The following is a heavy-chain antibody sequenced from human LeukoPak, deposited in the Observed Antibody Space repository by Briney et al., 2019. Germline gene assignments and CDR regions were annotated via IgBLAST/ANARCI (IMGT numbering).Heavy chain of an antibody. V-gene: IGHV1-24*01. D-gene: IGHD3-3*01. CDR3: ARGDFWSGYYLN. CDR2: FDPEDGET. J-gene: IGHJ4*02. Sequence: ASVKVSCKVSGYTLTELSMHWVRQAPGKGLEWMGGFDPEDGETIYAQKLQGRVTMTTDTSTSTAYMELRSLRSDDTAVYYCARGDFWSGYYLNWGQGTLVTVSS. CDR1: GYTLTELS.